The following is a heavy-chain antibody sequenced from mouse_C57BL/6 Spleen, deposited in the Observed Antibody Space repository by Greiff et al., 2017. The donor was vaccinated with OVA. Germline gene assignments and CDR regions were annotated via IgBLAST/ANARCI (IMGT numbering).Heavy chain of an antibody. J-gene: IGHJ3*01. CDR2: INPNNGGT. V-gene: IGHV1-18*01. Sequence: DVQLQESGPELVKPGASVKIPCKASGYTFTDYNMDWVKQSHGKSLEWIGDINPNNGGTIYNQKFKGKATLTVDKSSSTAYMELRSLTSEDTAVYYCARKGIYYAWFAYWGQGTLVTVSA. CDR1: GYTFTDYN. D-gene: IGHD2-1*01. CDR3: ARKGIYYAWFAY.